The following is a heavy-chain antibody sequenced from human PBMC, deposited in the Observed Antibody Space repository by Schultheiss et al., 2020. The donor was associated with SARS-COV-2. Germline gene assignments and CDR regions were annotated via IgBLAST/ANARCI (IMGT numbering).Heavy chain of an antibody. D-gene: IGHD5-24*01. J-gene: IGHJ2*01. CDR3: ARRGRDVLWYFDL. CDR2: IGASN. CDR1: GFTFSDYY. Sequence: GGSLRLSCAASGFTFSDYYMSWIRQAPGKGLEWVSSIGASNNYIVSGRFTLSRDNAKNSLYLQMNSLRAEDTAVYYCARRGRDVLWYFDLWGRGTLVTVSS. V-gene: IGHV3-11*03.